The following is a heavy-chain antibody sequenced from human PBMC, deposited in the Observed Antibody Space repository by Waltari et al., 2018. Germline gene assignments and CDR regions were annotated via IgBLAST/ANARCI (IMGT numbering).Heavy chain of an antibody. V-gene: IGHV1-69*06. J-gene: IGHJ4*02. D-gene: IGHD1-1*01. CDR3: ARGLHRTAWIVDY. Sequence: QVQLVQSGAEVKKPGSSVKVSCKASGGPFSSYAISWVRQAPGQGLEWMGGINTDNGDTQFSPKFQIRVTFTRDTFASTVYMELSSLTSEDTAVYYCARGLHRTAWIVDYWGQGTLVTVSS. CDR2: INTDNGDT. CDR1: GGPFSSYA.